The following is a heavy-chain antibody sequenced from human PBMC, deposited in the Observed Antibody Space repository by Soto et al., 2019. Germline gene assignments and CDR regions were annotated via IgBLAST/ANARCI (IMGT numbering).Heavy chain of an antibody. CDR2: IYPGDSKT. CDR1: GFSFTTYW. V-gene: IGHV5-51*03. Sequence: QLVQSGAAVKEPGESLKIACKGSGFSFTTYWIAWVRQMPGKGLEWMGIIYPGDSKTTYSPSFQGQVTISADKSXXXXXXXXXXXXXXXXXXXXXXXXXXXXXXXXXSDVWGQGTMVTVSS. CDR3: XXXXXXXXXXXXSDV. J-gene: IGHJ3*01.